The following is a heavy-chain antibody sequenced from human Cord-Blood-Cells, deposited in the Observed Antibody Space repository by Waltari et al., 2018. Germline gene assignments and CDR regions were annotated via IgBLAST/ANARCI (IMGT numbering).Heavy chain of an antibody. CDR1: GGSISSYY. CDR2: IYTSGST. V-gene: IGHV4-4*07. Sequence: QVQLQESGPGLVKPSETLSLTCTVSGGSISSYYWSWIQQPAGKGLEWIGRIYTSGSTNYNPSLKGRVTMSVDTSKNQFSLKLSSVTAADTAVYYCARYSVVATRRRYYYYYGMDVWGQGTTVTVSS. D-gene: IGHD5-12*01. J-gene: IGHJ6*02. CDR3: ARYSVVATRRRYYYYYGMDV.